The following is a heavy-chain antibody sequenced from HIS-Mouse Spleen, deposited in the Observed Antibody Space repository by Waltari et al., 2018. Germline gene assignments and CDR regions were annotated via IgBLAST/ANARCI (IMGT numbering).Heavy chain of an antibody. V-gene: IGHV4-39*07. Sequence: QLQLQESGPGLVKPSETLSLTCTVSGGSISSSSYYWGWYRQPPGKGLEWIGSIEYSGHTYNSQSRKSRVTISVDTSKNQFSLKLSAVTAADTAVYYCAREIPYSSSWYDWYFDLWGRGTLVTVSS. CDR3: AREIPYSSSWYDWYFDL. J-gene: IGHJ2*01. D-gene: IGHD6-13*01. CDR1: GGSISSSSYY. CDR2: IEYSGHT.